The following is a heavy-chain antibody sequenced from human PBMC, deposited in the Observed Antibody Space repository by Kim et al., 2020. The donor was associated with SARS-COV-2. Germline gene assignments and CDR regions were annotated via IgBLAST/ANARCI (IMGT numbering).Heavy chain of an antibody. D-gene: IGHD6-13*01. CDR3: ARGSRYSSSWYGGDY. CDR1: GFTFSSYA. CDR2: ISYDGSNK. J-gene: IGHJ4*02. Sequence: GGSLRLSCAASGFTFSSYAMHWVRQAPGKGLEWVAVISYDGSNKYYADSVKGRFTISRDNSKNTLYLQMNSLRAEDTAVYYCARGSRYSSSWYGGDYWGQGTLVTVSS. V-gene: IGHV3-30-3*01.